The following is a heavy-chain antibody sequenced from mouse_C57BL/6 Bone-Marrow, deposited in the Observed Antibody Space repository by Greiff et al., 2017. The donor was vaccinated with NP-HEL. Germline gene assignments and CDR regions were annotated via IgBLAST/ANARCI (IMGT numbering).Heavy chain of an antibody. CDR1: GFTFSDFY. V-gene: IGHV7-1*01. CDR2: SRNKANDYTT. Sequence: EVQRVESGGGLVQSGRSLRLSCATSGFTFSDFYMEWVRQAPGKGLEWIAASRNKANDYTTEYSASVKGRFIVSRDTSQSILYLQMNALRAEDTAIYYCARDDAMDYWGQGTSVTVSS. J-gene: IGHJ4*01. CDR3: ARDDAMDY.